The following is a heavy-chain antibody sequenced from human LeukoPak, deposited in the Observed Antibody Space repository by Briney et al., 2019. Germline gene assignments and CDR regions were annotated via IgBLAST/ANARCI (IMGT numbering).Heavy chain of an antibody. CDR1: SRSISTASYY. CDR3: ARDVVVPAFDAFDI. CDR2: IYTSVST. J-gene: IGHJ3*02. D-gene: IGHD2-2*01. V-gene: IGHV4-61*02. Sequence: SETLSLTCTASSRSISTASYYWSWIRQPAGKGLESIGRIYTSVSTNYNPSLKSRVTMSVDTSKNQLPLKLSSVTAAAAPAYYCARDVVVPAFDAFDIWGQGTMVTVSS.